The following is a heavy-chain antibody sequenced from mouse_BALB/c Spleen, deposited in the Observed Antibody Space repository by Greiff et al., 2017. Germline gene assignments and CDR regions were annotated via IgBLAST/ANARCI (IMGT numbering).Heavy chain of an antibody. Sequence: EVQLQQSGPGLVKPSQSLSLTCTVTGYSITSDYAWNWIRQFPGNKLEWMGYISYSGSTSYNPSLKSRISITRDTSKNQFFLQLNSVTTEDTATYYCARVYGSSPSWFAYWGQGTLVTVSA. J-gene: IGHJ3*01. D-gene: IGHD1-1*01. V-gene: IGHV3-2*02. CDR3: ARVYGSSPSWFAY. CDR2: ISYSGST. CDR1: GYSITSDYA.